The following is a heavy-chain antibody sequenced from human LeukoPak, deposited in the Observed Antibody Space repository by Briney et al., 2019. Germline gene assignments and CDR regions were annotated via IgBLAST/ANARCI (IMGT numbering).Heavy chain of an antibody. Sequence: GESLKISCKGSGYSFTNYWIGWVRQMPGKGLEWMGIIYPGDSETRYSPTFQGHVTISVDKSIGTAYLRWSSLKASDTAMYYCARLEVVNYFDYWGQGTLVTVSS. CDR1: GYSFTNYW. CDR3: ARLEVVNYFDY. D-gene: IGHD3-22*01. CDR2: IYPGDSET. J-gene: IGHJ4*02. V-gene: IGHV5-51*01.